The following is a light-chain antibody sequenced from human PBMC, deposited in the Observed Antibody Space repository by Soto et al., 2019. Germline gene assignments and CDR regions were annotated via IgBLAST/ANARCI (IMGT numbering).Light chain of an antibody. CDR2: DAS. J-gene: IGKJ4*01. V-gene: IGKV3-11*01. CDR1: QSVSNY. CDR3: LQRSKWPLT. Sequence: EIVLTQSPATLSLSPGERATLSCRASQSVSNYLAWYQQKPGQAPRLFIYDASHRATGIPASFSGSGSGTDLSLTLRSLEPEDCAVYYCLQRSKWPLTFGGGTKVEIK.